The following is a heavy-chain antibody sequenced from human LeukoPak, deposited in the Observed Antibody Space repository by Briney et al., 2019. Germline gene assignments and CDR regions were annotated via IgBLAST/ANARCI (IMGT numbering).Heavy chain of an antibody. V-gene: IGHV4-59*01. CDR1: GGSISSYY. CDR3: ARDRGTNSGSYFDY. Sequence: SETLSLTCTVAGGSISSYYWSWIRQPPGKGLEWIGYIYYSGSTNYNPSLKSRVTISVDTSKNQFSLKLSSVTAADTAVYYCARDRGTNSGSYFDYWGQGTLVTVSS. CDR2: IYYSGST. J-gene: IGHJ4*02. D-gene: IGHD1-7*01.